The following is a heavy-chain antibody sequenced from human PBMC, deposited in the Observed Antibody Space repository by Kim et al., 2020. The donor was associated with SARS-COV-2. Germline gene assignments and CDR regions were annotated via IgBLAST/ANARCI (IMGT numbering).Heavy chain of an antibody. V-gene: IGHV3-73*01. CDR1: GLSFSGSA. Sequence: GGSLRLSCVGSGLSFSGSALHWVRQASGKGLEVVGRIRAKANSYATAYAASVKGRFTISRDDSRNTAYLEMHNVKAEDTAVYYCVKSRGDGYDPSYFYFDLWGRGTLVTVSS. CDR3: VKSRGDGYDPSYFYFDL. CDR2: IRAKANSYAT. D-gene: IGHD5-12*01. J-gene: IGHJ2*01.